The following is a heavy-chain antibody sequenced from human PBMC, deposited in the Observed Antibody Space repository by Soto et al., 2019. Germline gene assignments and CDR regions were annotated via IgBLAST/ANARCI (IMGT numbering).Heavy chain of an antibody. CDR2: INWNGGST. V-gene: IGHV3-20*01. CDR3: ARAGGPEYSNNWFDP. Sequence: GGSLRLSCAASGFTFDDYGMSWVRQAPGKGLEWVSGINWNGGSTGYADSVKGRFTISRDNAKNSLYLQMNSLRAEDTALYHCARAGGPEYSNNWFDPWGQGTLVTVSS. J-gene: IGHJ5*02. D-gene: IGHD6-6*01. CDR1: GFTFDDYG.